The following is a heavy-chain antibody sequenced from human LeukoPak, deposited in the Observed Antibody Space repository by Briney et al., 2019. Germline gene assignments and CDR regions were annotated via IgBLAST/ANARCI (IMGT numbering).Heavy chain of an antibody. CDR2: IIPIFGTA. D-gene: IGHD6-6*01. CDR3: ARAGIAARPNYYMDV. Sequence: SVKVSCKASGGTFSSYAISWVRQAPGQGLEWMGGIIPIFGTANYAQKFQGRVTITTDESTSTAYMELSSLISEDTAVYYCARAGIAARPNYYMDVWGKGTTVTVSS. J-gene: IGHJ6*03. V-gene: IGHV1-69*05. CDR1: GGTFSSYA.